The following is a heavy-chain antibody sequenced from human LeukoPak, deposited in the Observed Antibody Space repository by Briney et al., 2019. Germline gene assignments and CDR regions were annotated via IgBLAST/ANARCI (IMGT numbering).Heavy chain of an antibody. Sequence: SESLSLTCGVSGGSISSTSWWTCVRQPRGERLECIGEVQLSGRSNYNPSLESRVTMSVDMSENHISLKLTSVNAADTAVYYFAREGGPCRPREYSGQGTRVTVSS. V-gene: IGHV4-4*02. CDR3: AREGGPCRPREY. J-gene: IGHJ4*02. CDR1: GGSISSTSW. CDR2: VQLSGRS.